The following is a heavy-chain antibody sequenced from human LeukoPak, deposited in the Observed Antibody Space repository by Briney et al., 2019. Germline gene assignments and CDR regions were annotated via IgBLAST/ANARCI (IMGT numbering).Heavy chain of an antibody. D-gene: IGHD3-10*01. CDR3: ARSLWFGGPFDY. Sequence: ASVKVSCKASGYTFTGYYMHWVRQAPGQGLEWMGWINPNSGGTNYAQKFQGRVTMTRDTSISTAYMELSRLRSDDTAVYYRARSLWFGGPFDYWGQGTLVTVSS. J-gene: IGHJ4*02. V-gene: IGHV1-2*02. CDR2: INPNSGGT. CDR1: GYTFTGYY.